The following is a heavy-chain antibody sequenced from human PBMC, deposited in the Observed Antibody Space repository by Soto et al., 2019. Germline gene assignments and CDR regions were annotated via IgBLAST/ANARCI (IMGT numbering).Heavy chain of an antibody. J-gene: IGHJ4*02. Sequence: SCTGCARTESERWEEWRRGDEGRGLVWVSRMNSDGSTTNYADSVKGRFTISRDNAKNTLYLQMISLRAEDTALYYCASSYYYDSSAYYFLGYWGQGTVVNGSS. CDR3: ASSYYYDSSAYYFLGY. V-gene: IGHV3-74*01. CDR2: MNSDGSTT. D-gene: IGHD3-22*01. CDR1: ARTESERW.